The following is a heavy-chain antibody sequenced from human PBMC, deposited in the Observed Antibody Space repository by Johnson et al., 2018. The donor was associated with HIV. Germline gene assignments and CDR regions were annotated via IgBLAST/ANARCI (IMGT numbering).Heavy chain of an antibody. Sequence: QVQLVESGGGVVQPGWSLRLSCAASGFTFSSYGMHWVRQAPGKGLEWVAFIRYDGSNKYYADSVKGRFTISRDNSKTTLFLHINSLRAEDTAVYYCARDRRSSFDIWGQGTMVAVSS. D-gene: IGHD6-6*01. CDR2: IRYDGSNK. J-gene: IGHJ3*02. CDR1: GFTFSSYG. CDR3: ARDRRSSFDI. V-gene: IGHV3-30*02.